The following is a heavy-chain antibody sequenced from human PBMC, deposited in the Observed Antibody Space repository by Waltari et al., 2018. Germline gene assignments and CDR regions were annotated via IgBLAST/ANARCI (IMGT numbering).Heavy chain of an antibody. D-gene: IGHD6-19*01. CDR2: ISSSGSTR. Sequence: EVQLVESGGGLVQPGGSLRLSCAASGFTFSSYEMNWVRQAPGKGLEWVSYISSSGSTRYYADSVKGRFTISRDNAKNSLYLQMNSLRAEDTAVYYCARGNSGWSYYYYYGMDVWGQGTTVTVSS. CDR3: ARGNSGWSYYYYYGMDV. CDR1: GFTFSSYE. V-gene: IGHV3-48*03. J-gene: IGHJ6*02.